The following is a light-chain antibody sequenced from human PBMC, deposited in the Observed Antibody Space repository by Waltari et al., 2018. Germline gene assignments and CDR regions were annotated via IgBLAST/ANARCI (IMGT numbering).Light chain of an antibody. CDR1: ESVLYSSNNKNH. CDR3: QQYYNTPLT. Sequence: DIVMTQSPESLAVSLGERATINCKSSESVLYSSNNKNHLAWYQQKPGQPPKLLIYWAPTRKSGVPDRFSGSGSETDFTLTVSSLQAEDVAVYYCQQYYNTPLTFGGGTKVEIK. V-gene: IGKV4-1*01. J-gene: IGKJ4*01. CDR2: WAP.